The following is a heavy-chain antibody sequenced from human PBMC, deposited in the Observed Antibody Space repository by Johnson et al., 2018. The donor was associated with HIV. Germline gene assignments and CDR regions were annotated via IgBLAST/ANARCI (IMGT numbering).Heavy chain of an antibody. Sequence: VQLVESGGGLVQPGGSLRLSCAASGFTFSSYDMHWVRQATGKGLEWVSAIGTAGDTYYPGSVQGRFTISRENAKNTLYLQMGSLRAEDMAVYYCARDEPTDDAFDIWGQGTMVTVSS. J-gene: IGHJ3*02. CDR3: ARDEPTDDAFDI. V-gene: IGHV3-13*01. CDR1: GFTFSSYD. CDR2: IGTAGDT.